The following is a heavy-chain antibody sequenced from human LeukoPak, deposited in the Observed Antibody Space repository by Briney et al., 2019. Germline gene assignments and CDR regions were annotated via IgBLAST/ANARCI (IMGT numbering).Heavy chain of an antibody. V-gene: IGHV3-23*01. J-gene: IGHJ4*02. D-gene: IGHD3-9*01. Sequence: PGGSLRLSCAASGFTFSSYAMSWVRQAPGKGLEWVSAISGSGGSTYYADSVKGRFTISRDNSKNTLYLQMNSLRAEDTAVYYCAKDLSADILTGYYFLTPDYWGQGTLVTVSS. CDR2: ISGSGGST. CDR3: AKDLSADILTGYYFLTPDY. CDR1: GFTFSSYA.